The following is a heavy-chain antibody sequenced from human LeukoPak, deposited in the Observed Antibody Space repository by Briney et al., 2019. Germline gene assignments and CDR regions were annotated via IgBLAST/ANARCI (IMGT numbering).Heavy chain of an antibody. V-gene: IGHV4-61*05. CDR2: IYYSGST. CDR1: HVSISDSSYY. J-gene: IGHJ1*01. Sequence: SETLSLTCTASHVSISDSSYYWGWIRPPPGKGLEWIGYIYYSGSTNYNPSLKSRVTISVDTSKNQFSLKLSSVTAADTAVYYCARSHYDFWSGYPEYFQHWGQGTLVTVSS. D-gene: IGHD3-3*01. CDR3: ARSHYDFWSGYPEYFQH.